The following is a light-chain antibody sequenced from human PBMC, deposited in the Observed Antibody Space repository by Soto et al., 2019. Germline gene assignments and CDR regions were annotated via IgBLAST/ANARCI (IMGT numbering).Light chain of an antibody. CDR2: LEGSGSY. J-gene: IGLJ2*01. CDR1: SGHSSYI. Sequence: QSVLTQSSSASASLGSSVKRTCTLSSGHSSYIIAWHQQQPGKAPRYLMKLEGSGSYNKGSGVPDRFSGASSGADRYLTISNLQSEDEADYYCETWDSNTRVFGGGTMLTVL. V-gene: IGLV4-60*03. CDR3: ETWDSNTRV.